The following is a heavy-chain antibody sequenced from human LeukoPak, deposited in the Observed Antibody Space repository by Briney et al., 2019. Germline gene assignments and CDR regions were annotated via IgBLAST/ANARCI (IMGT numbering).Heavy chain of an antibody. J-gene: IGHJ4*02. D-gene: IGHD3-9*01. CDR2: VYYSGST. CDR3: ARGLKFYDILTAYYTFPYFDY. CDR1: GGSLSSYY. V-gene: IGHV4-59*01. Sequence: SETLSLTCTVSGGSLSSYYWTWIRQPPGKGLEWIGYVYYSGSTNYNPSLKSRVTISVDTSKNQFSLKLSSVTVADTAVYYCARGLKFYDILTAYYTFPYFDYWGQGALVTVSS.